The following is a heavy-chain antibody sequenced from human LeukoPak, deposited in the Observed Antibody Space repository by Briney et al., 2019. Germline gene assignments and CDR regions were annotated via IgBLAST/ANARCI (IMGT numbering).Heavy chain of an antibody. CDR3: AKGDPIAAAGLADY. CDR2: ITSSSSYT. V-gene: IGHV3-21*01. Sequence: PGGSLRLSCAAPGITFSNYNMNWVRQAPGKGLEWISAITSSSSYTFYADSVKGRFTISRDNSKNTLYLQMNSLRAEDTAVYYCAKGDPIAAAGLADYWGQGTLVTVSS. J-gene: IGHJ4*02. D-gene: IGHD6-13*01. CDR1: GITFSNYN.